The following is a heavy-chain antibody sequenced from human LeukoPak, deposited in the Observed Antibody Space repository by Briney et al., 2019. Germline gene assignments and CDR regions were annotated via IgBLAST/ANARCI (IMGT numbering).Heavy chain of an antibody. CDR1: GFTFSSYW. D-gene: IGHD3-3*01. Sequence: GGSLRLSCAASGFTFSSYWMTWVRQVPGKGLEWVANIREDGSEKYYVDSVKGRFTIPRDNAKNSLYLQVNSLRAEDTAVYYCARLNYDFWSGVWEGYYMDVWGKGTTVTVSS. V-gene: IGHV3-7*01. J-gene: IGHJ6*03. CDR2: IREDGSEK. CDR3: ARLNYDFWSGVWEGYYMDV.